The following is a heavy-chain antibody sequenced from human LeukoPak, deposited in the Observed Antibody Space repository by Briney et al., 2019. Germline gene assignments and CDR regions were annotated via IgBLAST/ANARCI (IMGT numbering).Heavy chain of an antibody. V-gene: IGHV3-23*01. CDR1: GFTFSSYG. CDR2: ISGSGCST. Sequence: GGSLRLSCAASGFTFSSYGMSWVRQAPGKGLEWVSAISGSGCSTYYADSVKGRFTISRDNSKNTLYLQMGSLRAEDMAVYYCATDSSGAFDIWGKGTMVTVSS. D-gene: IGHD3-22*01. J-gene: IGHJ3*02. CDR3: ATDSSGAFDI.